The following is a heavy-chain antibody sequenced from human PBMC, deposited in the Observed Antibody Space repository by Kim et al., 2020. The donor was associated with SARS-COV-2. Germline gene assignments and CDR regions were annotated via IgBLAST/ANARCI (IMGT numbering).Heavy chain of an antibody. J-gene: IGHJ4*02. V-gene: IGHV1-18*01. Sequence: KFQGRVSMTTDTSTSTAYMELRSLRSDDTAVYYCAREGSAAAGTEGGFDYWGQGTLVTVSS. D-gene: IGHD6-13*01. CDR3: AREGSAAAGTEGGFDY.